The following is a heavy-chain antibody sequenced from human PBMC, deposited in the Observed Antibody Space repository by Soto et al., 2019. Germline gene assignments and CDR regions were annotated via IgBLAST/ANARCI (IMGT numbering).Heavy chain of an antibody. Sequence: QVQLVQSGAEVKKPGASVKVSCKASGYTFTSYGISWVRQAPGQGREWMGWISAYNGNTNYAQKLQGRVTMTTDTSTSTAYMELRSLRSDDTAVYYCARDLYDFWSGYPSPNWFDPWGQGTLVTVSS. J-gene: IGHJ5*02. CDR3: ARDLYDFWSGYPSPNWFDP. CDR2: ISAYNGNT. CDR1: GYTFTSYG. V-gene: IGHV1-18*04. D-gene: IGHD3-3*01.